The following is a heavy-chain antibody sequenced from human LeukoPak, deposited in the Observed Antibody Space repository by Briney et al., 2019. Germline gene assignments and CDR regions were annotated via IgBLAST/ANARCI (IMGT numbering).Heavy chain of an antibody. D-gene: IGHD3-22*01. J-gene: IGHJ4*02. Sequence: GASVKVSCKASGYTFTNYYIHWVRQAPGQGLECMGIINPSGGSTSYAQKFQGRVTITADESTSTAYMELSSLRSEDTAVYYCARGNEQDYYDSSGYHTDYWGQGTLVTVSS. CDR1: GYTFTNYY. V-gene: IGHV1-46*01. CDR2: INPSGGST. CDR3: ARGNEQDYYDSSGYHTDY.